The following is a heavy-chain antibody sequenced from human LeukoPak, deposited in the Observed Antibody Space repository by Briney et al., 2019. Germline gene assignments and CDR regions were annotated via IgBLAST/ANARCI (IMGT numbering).Heavy chain of an antibody. CDR3: AKFNRQYCSSISCYGGFDY. Sequence: PGGSLRLSCAASGFTFSNYEMNWVRQAPGKGLEWVSNISSSGFTISYADSMKGRFTISRDNSKNTLYLQMNSLRAEDTAVYYCAKFNRQYCSSISCYGGFDYWGQGTLVTVSS. J-gene: IGHJ4*02. CDR2: ISSSGFTI. V-gene: IGHV3-48*03. CDR1: GFTFSNYE. D-gene: IGHD2-2*01.